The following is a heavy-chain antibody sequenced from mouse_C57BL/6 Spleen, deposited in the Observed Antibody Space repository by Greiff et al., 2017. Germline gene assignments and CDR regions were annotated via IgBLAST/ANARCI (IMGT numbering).Heavy chain of an antibody. D-gene: IGHD4-1*01. Sequence: QVQLQQPGAELVKPGASVKMSCKASGYTFTSYWITWVKQRPGQGLEWIGDLYPGSGSTNYNEKFKSKATLTVDTSSSTAYMQLSSLTSEDSAVYYCARSRTDPAYAMDYWGQGTSVTVSS. CDR2: LYPGSGST. J-gene: IGHJ4*01. CDR3: ARSRTDPAYAMDY. CDR1: GYTFTSYW. V-gene: IGHV1-55*01.